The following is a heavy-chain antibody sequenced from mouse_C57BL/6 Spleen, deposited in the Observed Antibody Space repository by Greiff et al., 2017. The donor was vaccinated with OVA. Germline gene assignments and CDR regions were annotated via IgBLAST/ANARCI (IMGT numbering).Heavy chain of an antibody. CDR2: INPSTGGT. D-gene: IGHD3-3*01. V-gene: IGHV1-42*01. Sequence: VQLQQSGPELVKPGASVKISCKASGYSFTGYYMNWVKQSPEKSLEWIGEINPSTGGTTYNQKFKAKATLTVDKSSSTAYMQLKSLTSEDSAVYYCARSEGGRYFDYWGQGTTLTVSS. CDR1: GYSFTGYY. CDR3: ARSEGGRYFDY. J-gene: IGHJ2*01.